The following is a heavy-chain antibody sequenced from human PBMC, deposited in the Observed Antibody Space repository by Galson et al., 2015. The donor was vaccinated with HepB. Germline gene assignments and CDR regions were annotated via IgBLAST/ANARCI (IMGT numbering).Heavy chain of an antibody. Sequence: SVKVSCKASRGTFSDYAITWVRQAPGQGFEWMGGLIPMFATTNYAQKFQGRVTITADKSTTTAYMELSSLRAEDTAVYFCARGLVYNGGYDAFDIWGQGTMVTVSS. V-gene: IGHV1-69*06. CDR2: LIPMFATT. J-gene: IGHJ3*02. CDR3: ARGLVYNGGYDAFDI. D-gene: IGHD1-26*01. CDR1: RGTFSDYA.